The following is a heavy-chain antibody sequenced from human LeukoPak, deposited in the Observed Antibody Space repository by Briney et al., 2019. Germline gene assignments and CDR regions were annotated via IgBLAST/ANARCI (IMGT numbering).Heavy chain of an antibody. J-gene: IGHJ6*03. CDR3: ARDFCSSTSCYMDV. CDR2: INPNSGGT. D-gene: IGHD2-2*01. V-gene: IGHV1-2*04. Sequence: ASVKVSCKASGYTFTGYYMHWVRQAPGQGLEWMGWINPNSGGTNYAQKFQGWVTMTRDTSISTAYMELRSLRSDDTALYYCARDFCSSTSCYMDVWGKGTTVTVSS. CDR1: GYTFTGYY.